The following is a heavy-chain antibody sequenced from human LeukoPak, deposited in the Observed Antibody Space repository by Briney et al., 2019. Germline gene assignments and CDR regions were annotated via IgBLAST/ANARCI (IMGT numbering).Heavy chain of an antibody. V-gene: IGHV3-11*04. D-gene: IGHD3-3*01. CDR3: ARVLSSSYDFWSGYYWFDP. Sequence: PGGSLRLSCAASGFTFSDYYMSWIRQAPGKGLEWVSYISSSGSTIYYADSVKGRFTISRDNAKNSLYLQMNSLRAEDTAVYYCARVLSSSYDFWSGYYWFDPWGQGTLVTVSS. J-gene: IGHJ5*02. CDR2: ISSSGSTI. CDR1: GFTFSDYY.